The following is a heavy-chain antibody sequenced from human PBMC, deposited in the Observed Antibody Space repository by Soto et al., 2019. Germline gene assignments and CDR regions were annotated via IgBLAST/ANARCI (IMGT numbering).Heavy chain of an antibody. CDR1: GGSFSGYY. CDR3: ARRGEGYYYYYGMDV. D-gene: IGHD3-16*01. V-gene: IGHV4-34*01. CDR2: INHSGST. Sequence: SETLSLTCAVYGGSFSGYYWSWIRQPPGKGLEWIGEINHSGSTNYNPSLKSRVTISVDTSKNQFSLKLSSVTAADTAVYYCARRGEGYYYYYGMDVWGQGATVTV. J-gene: IGHJ6*02.